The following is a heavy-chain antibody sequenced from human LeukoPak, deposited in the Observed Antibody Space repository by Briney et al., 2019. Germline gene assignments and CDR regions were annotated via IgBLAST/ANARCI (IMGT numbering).Heavy chain of an antibody. Sequence: GASVKVSCKASGYTFTSYDINWVRRATGQGLEWMGWMNPNSGNTGYAQKFQGRVTMTRNTSISTAYMELSSLRSEDTAVYYCARVAVTGSGSQGLDYWGQGTLVTVSS. CDR1: GYTFTSYD. D-gene: IGHD3-10*01. CDR3: ARVAVTGSGSQGLDY. CDR2: MNPNSGNT. V-gene: IGHV1-8*01. J-gene: IGHJ4*02.